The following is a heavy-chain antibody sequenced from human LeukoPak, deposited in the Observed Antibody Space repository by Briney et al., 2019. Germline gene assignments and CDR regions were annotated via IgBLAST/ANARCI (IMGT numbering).Heavy chain of an antibody. D-gene: IGHD4-11*01. V-gene: IGHV4-31*03. Sequence: SETLSLTCTVSGGSISSGGYYWRWIRQHPGKGLEWIGYIYYSGSTYYNPSLKSRVTISVDTSKNQFSLKLSSVTAADTAVYYCARVHTVTIDYWGQGTLVTVST. CDR3: ARVHTVTIDY. J-gene: IGHJ4*02. CDR2: IYYSGST. CDR1: GGSISSGGYY.